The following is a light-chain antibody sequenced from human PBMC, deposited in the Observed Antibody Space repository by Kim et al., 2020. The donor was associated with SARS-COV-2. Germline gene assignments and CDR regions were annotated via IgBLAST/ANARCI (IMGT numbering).Light chain of an antibody. Sequence: NFMLTQPHSVSESPGKTVTISCARSSGRIASNYVQWYQHRPGSAPTPVIYEHDQRPSGVPDRFSGSIDSSSNSASLTISGLKTEDEADYYCQSFDSDTPVVFGGGTQLTVL. CDR3: QSFDSDTPVV. V-gene: IGLV6-57*04. CDR1: SGRIASNY. CDR2: EHD. J-gene: IGLJ2*01.